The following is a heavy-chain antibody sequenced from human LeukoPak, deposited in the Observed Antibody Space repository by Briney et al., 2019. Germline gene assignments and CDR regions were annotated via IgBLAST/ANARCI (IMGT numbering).Heavy chain of an antibody. V-gene: IGHV1-69*13. J-gene: IGHJ4*02. CDR3: ASGHSGSYYVIDY. Sequence: ASVKVSCKASGGTFSSYAISWVRQAPGQGLEWKGGIIPIFGTANYAQKFQGRVTITADESTSTAYMELSSLRSEDTAVYYCASGHSGSYYVIDYWGQGTLVTVSS. D-gene: IGHD1-26*01. CDR2: IIPIFGTA. CDR1: GGTFSSYA.